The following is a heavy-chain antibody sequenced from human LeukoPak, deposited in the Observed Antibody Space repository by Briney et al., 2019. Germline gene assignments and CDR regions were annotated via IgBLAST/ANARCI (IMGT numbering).Heavy chain of an antibody. CDR3: ARVAGYYDFWSGYFTPTPFDY. CDR2: ISAYNGNT. D-gene: IGHD3-3*01. J-gene: IGHJ4*02. Sequence: GASVKVSYKASGYTFTSYGISWVRQAPGQGLEWMGWISAYNGNTNYAQKLQGRVTMTTDTSTSTAYMELRSLRSDDTAVYYCARVAGYYDFWSGYFTPTPFDYWGQGTLVTVSS. V-gene: IGHV1-18*01. CDR1: GYTFTSYG.